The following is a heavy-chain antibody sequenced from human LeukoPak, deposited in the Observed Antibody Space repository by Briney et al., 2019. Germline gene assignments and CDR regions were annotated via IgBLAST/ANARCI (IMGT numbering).Heavy chain of an antibody. Sequence: SETLSLTCTVSGGSISSGSYYWSWIRQPAGKGLEWIGRIYTSGSTNYNPSLKSRVILSVDTSNNQFSLRLSYVTAVDTAVYYCARTSFRDYEIDYWGQGTLVTVSS. J-gene: IGHJ4*02. CDR3: ARTSFRDYEIDY. D-gene: IGHD3-22*01. V-gene: IGHV4-61*02. CDR1: GGSISSGSYY. CDR2: IYTSGST.